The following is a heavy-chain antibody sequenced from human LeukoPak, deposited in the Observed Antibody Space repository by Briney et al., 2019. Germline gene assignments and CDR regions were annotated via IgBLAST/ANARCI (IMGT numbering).Heavy chain of an antibody. Sequence: SETLSLTCTVSGDSISSYYWSWIRQPPGKGLEWIGYIYYSGGTDYNPSLKSRVTISVDTSKDQFSLKLRSVTAADTAVYYCARHVTISGPYDASDIWGQGTMVTVSP. CDR1: GDSISSYY. V-gene: IGHV4-59*08. CDR3: ARHVTISGPYDASDI. D-gene: IGHD5-24*01. CDR2: IYYSGGT. J-gene: IGHJ3*02.